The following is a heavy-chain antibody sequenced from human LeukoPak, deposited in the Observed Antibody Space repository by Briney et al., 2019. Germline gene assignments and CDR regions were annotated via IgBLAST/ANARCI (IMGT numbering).Heavy chain of an antibody. CDR3: AKSVAGKGDLLGAEPDY. J-gene: IGHJ4*02. V-gene: IGHV3-23*01. Sequence: GGSLRLSCAASGFTFSNYAMTWVRQAPGKGLEWISGISSGGSGRFYADSVKGRFTVSRDNSRKTLFLEMNSLRSEDTAVYYCAKSVAGKGDLLGAEPDYWGQGTLVSVSS. D-gene: IGHD6-19*01. CDR1: GFTFSNYA. CDR2: ISSGGSGR.